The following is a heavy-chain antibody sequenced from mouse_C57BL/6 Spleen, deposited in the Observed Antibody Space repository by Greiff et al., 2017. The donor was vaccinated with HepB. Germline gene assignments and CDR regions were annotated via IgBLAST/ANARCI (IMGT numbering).Heavy chain of an antibody. J-gene: IGHJ4*01. V-gene: IGHV10-1*01. CDR2: IRSKSNNYAT. D-gene: IGHD6-5*01. Sequence: EVQLVESGGGLVQPKGSLKLSCAASGFSFNTYAMNWVRQAPGKGLEWVARIRSKSNNYATYYADSVKDRFTISRDDSESMLYLQMNNLKTEDTAMYYCVRQDPSLYYYAMDYWGQGTSVTVSS. CDR1: GFSFNTYA. CDR3: VRQDPSLYYYAMDY.